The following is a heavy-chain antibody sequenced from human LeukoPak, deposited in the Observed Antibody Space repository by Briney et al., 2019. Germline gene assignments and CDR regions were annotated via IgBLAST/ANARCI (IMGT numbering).Heavy chain of an antibody. CDR3: AREGSSSWYPSLYYYYGMDV. D-gene: IGHD6-13*01. Sequence: PGGSLRLSCAASGFTFSSYWMSWVRQAPGKGLEWVANIKQDGSEKYYVDSVKGRFTISRDNAKNSLYLQMNSLRAEDTAVYYCAREGSSSWYPSLYYYYGMDVWGQGTTVTVSS. CDR2: IKQDGSEK. CDR1: GFTFSSYW. J-gene: IGHJ6*02. V-gene: IGHV3-7*01.